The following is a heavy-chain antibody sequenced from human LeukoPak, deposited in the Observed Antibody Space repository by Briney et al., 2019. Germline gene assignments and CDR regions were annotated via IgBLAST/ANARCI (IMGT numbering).Heavy chain of an antibody. V-gene: IGHV4-61*01. D-gene: IGHD3-3*01. CDR2: MSPSGTT. CDR1: GDSVSSGNYY. CDR3: ARGYFSYYDFWSGLGYYGMDV. Sequence: PSETLSLTCTVSGDSVSSGNYYLTWIRQPPGKGLDWITYMSPSGTTKYNPSLKSRVTTSVDTSRTQFSLRLSSVTAADTAMYYCARGYFSYYDFWSGLGYYGMDVWGRGTTVTVSS. J-gene: IGHJ6*02.